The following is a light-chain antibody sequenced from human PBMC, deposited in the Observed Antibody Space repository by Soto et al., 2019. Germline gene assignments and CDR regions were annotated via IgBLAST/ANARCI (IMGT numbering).Light chain of an antibody. Sequence: DIVLTQSPGTLSLSPGERATLSCRASQTVTNNYLAWYQRKPGQAPRLLIYGASSRAPDIPYRFSGSGSGTDFTLTITSLEPEDFAVYFCQQYAASPSTFGQGTKVEIK. J-gene: IGKJ1*01. CDR1: QTVTNNY. CDR3: QQYAASPST. CDR2: GAS. V-gene: IGKV3-20*01.